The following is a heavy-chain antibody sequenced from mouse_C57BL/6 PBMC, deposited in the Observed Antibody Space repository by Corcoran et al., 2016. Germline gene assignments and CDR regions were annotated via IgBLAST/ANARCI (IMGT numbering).Heavy chain of an antibody. Sequence: QNQLVQSGPELKKPGETVKISCKASGYTFTTYGMSWVKQAAGKGLKWMGWINTYSGVPTYADDFKGRFAFSLETSASTAYLQINNLKNEDTATYFCARRGWCHRFLDGLGTGTTVTVSS. D-gene: IGHD6-1*01. CDR3: ARRGWCHRFLDG. CDR2: INTYSGVP. CDR1: GYTFTTYG. J-gene: IGHJ1*03. V-gene: IGHV9-3*01.